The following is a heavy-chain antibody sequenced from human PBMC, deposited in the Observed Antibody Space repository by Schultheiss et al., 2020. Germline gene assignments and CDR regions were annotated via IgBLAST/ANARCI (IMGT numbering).Heavy chain of an antibody. Sequence: GGSLRLSCAASGFTFSSYSMNWVRQAPGKGLEWVSSISSSSSYIYYADSVKGRFTISRDNAKNSLYLQMNSLRAEDTAVYYCAKRGYSGYESNWGQGTLVTVSS. CDR3: AKRGYSGYESN. CDR1: GFTFSSYS. CDR2: ISSSSSYI. V-gene: IGHV3-21*04. D-gene: IGHD5-12*01. J-gene: IGHJ4*02.